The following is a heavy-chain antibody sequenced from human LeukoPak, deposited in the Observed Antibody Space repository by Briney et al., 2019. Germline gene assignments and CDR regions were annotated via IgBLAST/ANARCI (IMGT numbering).Heavy chain of an antibody. J-gene: IGHJ4*02. CDR2: LNLDSGKT. Sequence: GAAGKVCCKSAGYTFIIHEINWVRLATGQGLEWMGWLNLDSGKTAYSQKFQGRLIITRNTSINTVYMELGSLKSEDTAVYYCARGVAGGDFWGQGTLVTVSS. D-gene: IGHD6-19*01. CDR3: ARGVAGGDF. CDR1: GYTFIIHE. V-gene: IGHV1-8*01.